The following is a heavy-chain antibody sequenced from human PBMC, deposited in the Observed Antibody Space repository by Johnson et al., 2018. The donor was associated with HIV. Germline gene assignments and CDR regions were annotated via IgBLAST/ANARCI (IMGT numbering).Heavy chain of an antibody. CDR2: ISWDGGST. D-gene: IGHD2-21*02. J-gene: IGHJ3*02. CDR1: GFTFDDYT. CDR3: AKDIGGDPNDAFDI. Sequence: VESGGVVVQPGGSLRLSCAASGFTFDDYTMHWVRQAPGKGLEWVSLISWDGGSTYYADSVKGRFTISRDNAKNSLYLQMNSLRAEDTALYYCAKDIGGDPNDAFDIWGQGTMVTVSS. V-gene: IGHV3-43*01.